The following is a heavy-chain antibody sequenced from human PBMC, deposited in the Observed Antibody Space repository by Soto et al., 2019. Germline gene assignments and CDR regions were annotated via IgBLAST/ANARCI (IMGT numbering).Heavy chain of an antibody. V-gene: IGHV3-11*01. D-gene: IGHD3-3*02. CDR1: GFTFSEYY. CDR2: ISSSGSTI. J-gene: IGHJ4*02. Sequence: QVQLVESGGGLVKPGGSLRLSCAASGFTFSEYYMSWIRQAPGKGLEWVSNISSSGSTIYYAESVKGRFTISRDNAKNPLYLQMNSLRAEDTAVYYCEGGKWAFLEWLSFDYWGQGTLVTVSS. CDR3: EGGKWAFLEWLSFDY.